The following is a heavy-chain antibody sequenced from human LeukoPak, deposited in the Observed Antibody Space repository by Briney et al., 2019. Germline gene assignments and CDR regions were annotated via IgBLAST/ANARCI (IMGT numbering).Heavy chain of an antibody. CDR1: GFTFSDYY. D-gene: IGHD2-2*02. CDR2: ISGSGGST. CDR3: ARPDCSSTSCYIGRFDP. V-gene: IGHV3-23*01. J-gene: IGHJ5*02. Sequence: GGSLRLSCAASGFTFSDYYMSWIRQAPGKGLEWVSAISGSGGSTYYADSVKGRFTISRDNSKNTLYLQMNSLRAEDTAVYYCARPDCSSTSCYIGRFDPWGQGTLVTVSS.